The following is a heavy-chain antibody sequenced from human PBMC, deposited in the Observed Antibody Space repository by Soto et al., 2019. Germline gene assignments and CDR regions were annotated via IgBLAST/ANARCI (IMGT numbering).Heavy chain of an antibody. CDR3: ARDDMYESSGDY. D-gene: IGHD3-22*01. CDR2: INQDGSEK. V-gene: IGHV3-7*03. Sequence: GGSLRLSCAASGFTFSSYWMTWVRQAPGKGLEWVANINQDGSEKYYVDSVKGRFTISRDNARNSLYLQMNSLRVEDTAVYYCARDDMYESSGDYWGQGTLVTVSS. CDR1: GFTFSSYW. J-gene: IGHJ4*02.